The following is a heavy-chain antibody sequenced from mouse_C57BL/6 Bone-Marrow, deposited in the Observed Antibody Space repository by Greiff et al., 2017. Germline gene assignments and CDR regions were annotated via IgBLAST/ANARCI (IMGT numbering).Heavy chain of an antibody. V-gene: IGHV1-69*01. J-gene: IGHJ2*01. CDR3: ARDYYDY. CDR2: IDPSDSYT. CDR1: GYTFTSYW. Sequence: VQLQQPGAELVMPGASVKLSCKASGYTFTSYWMHWVKQRPGQGLGWIGEIDPSDSYTNYNQKFKGKSTLTVDKSSSTAYMQLSSLTSEDSAVYYCARDYYDYGGQGTTLTVSS.